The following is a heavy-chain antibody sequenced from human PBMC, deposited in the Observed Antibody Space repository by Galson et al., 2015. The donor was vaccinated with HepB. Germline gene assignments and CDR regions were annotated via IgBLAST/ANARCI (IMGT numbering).Heavy chain of an antibody. CDR3: ARVPNIDDFWSGYEEAYYYYYGMDV. J-gene: IGHJ6*02. D-gene: IGHD3-3*01. CDR2: ISSSSSYI. Sequence: SLRLSCAASGFTFSSYSMDWVRQAPGKGLEWVSSISSSSSYICYADSVKGRFTISRDNAKNSLYLQMNSLRAEDTAVYYCARVPNIDDFWSGYEEAYYYYYGMDVWGQGTTVTVSS. CDR1: GFTFSSYS. V-gene: IGHV3-21*01.